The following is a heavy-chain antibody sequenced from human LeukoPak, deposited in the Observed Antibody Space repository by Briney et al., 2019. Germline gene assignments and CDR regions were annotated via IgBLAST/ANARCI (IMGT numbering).Heavy chain of an antibody. D-gene: IGHD3-22*01. J-gene: IGHJ4*02. CDR1: GFTFSSYG. CDR3: AKDSSEIQLDY. CDR2: ISYDGSNK. Sequence: GGSLRLSRAASGFTFSSYGMHWVRQAPGKGLEWVAVISYDGSNKYYADSVKGRFTISGDNSKNTLYLQMNSLRAEDTAVYYCAKDSSEIQLDYRGQGTLVTVSS. V-gene: IGHV3-30*18.